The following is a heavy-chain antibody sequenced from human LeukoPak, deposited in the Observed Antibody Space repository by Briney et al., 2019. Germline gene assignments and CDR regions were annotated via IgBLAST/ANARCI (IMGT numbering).Heavy chain of an antibody. CDR2: ISGSGGST. Sequence: GGSLRLSCAASGFTFSSYAMSWVRQAPGKGLEWVSAISGSGGSTYYADSVKGRLTISRDNYKNTLYLHMNSLSAQERDVCYCAKDTYSSGWYVRGLFDCWGQGTLVSVSS. CDR1: GFTFSSYA. D-gene: IGHD6-19*01. CDR3: AKDTYSSGWYVRGLFDC. J-gene: IGHJ4*02. V-gene: IGHV3-23*01.